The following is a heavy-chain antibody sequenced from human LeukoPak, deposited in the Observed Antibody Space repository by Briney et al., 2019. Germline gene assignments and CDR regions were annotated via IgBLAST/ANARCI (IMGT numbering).Heavy chain of an antibody. CDR2: INHSGST. V-gene: IGHV4-34*01. CDR3: RKGNYDILTGYSTTPDYFDY. J-gene: IGHJ4*02. D-gene: IGHD3-9*01. CDR1: GGSFSGYY. Sequence: SETLSLTCAVYGGSFSGYYWSWIRQPPGKGLEWIGEINHSGSTNYNPSLKSRVTISVDTSKNQFSLKLGSVTAADTAVYYCRKGNYDILTGYSTTPDYFDYWGQGTLVTVSS.